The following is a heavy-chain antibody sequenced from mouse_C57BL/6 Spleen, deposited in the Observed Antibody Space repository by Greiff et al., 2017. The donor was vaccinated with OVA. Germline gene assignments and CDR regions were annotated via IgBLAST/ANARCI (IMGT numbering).Heavy chain of an antibody. CDR2: INPNNGGT. V-gene: IGHV1-26*01. CDR1: GYTFTVYY. Sequence: EVQLQQSGPELVKPGASVKISCKASGYTFTVYYMNWVKQSHGKSLEWIGDINPNNGGTSYNQKFKGKATLTVDKSSSTAYMELRSLTSEDSAVYYCARDYGSSYGFAYWGQGTLVTVSA. CDR3: ARDYGSSYGFAY. J-gene: IGHJ3*01. D-gene: IGHD1-1*01.